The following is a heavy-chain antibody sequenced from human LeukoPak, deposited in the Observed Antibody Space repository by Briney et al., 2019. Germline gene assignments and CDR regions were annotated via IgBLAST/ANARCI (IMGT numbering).Heavy chain of an antibody. Sequence: GGSLRLSSSVSGFTFSDSGMHWVRRAPGKGLEWVAFISNDGENELYADSVKGRFTISRDNSRNTVYLEMTNLKAEDTAMYYCAKDLNVLRNFDWLSNFDHWGQGILVSVSS. V-gene: IGHV3-30*18. D-gene: IGHD3-9*01. CDR2: ISNDGENE. J-gene: IGHJ4*02. CDR1: GFTFSDSG. CDR3: AKDLNVLRNFDWLSNFDH.